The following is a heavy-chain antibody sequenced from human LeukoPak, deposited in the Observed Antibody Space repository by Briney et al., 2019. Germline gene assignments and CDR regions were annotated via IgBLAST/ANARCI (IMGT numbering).Heavy chain of an antibody. CDR3: ARREWLDY. J-gene: IGHJ4*02. D-gene: IGHD3-3*01. CDR2: IYYSGST. Sequence: PSETLSVTCTVSGGSISSYYWSWLRQPPGKGLEWIGYIYYSGSTNYNPSLKSRVTISVDTSMNHFFLKLSSVTAADTAVYYCARREWLDYWGQGTLVTVSS. CDR1: GGSISSYY. V-gene: IGHV4-59*01.